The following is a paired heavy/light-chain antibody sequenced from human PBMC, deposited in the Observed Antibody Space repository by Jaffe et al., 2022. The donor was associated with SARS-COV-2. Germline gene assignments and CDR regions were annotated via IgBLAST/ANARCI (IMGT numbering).Light chain of an antibody. CDR2: DVS. CDR3: SSYSNTAHWV. Sequence: QSALTQPASVSGSPGQSITISCTGSSSDVGGYNYVSWYQQHPGKAPKLLMSDVSNRPAGVSNRFSGSKSGNTASLTISGLQAEDEADYYCSSYSNTAHWVFGGGTKATVL. J-gene: IGLJ3*02. V-gene: IGLV2-14*01. CDR1: SSDVGGYNY.
Heavy chain of an antibody. Sequence: QITLKESGPTLVKPTQTLTLTCTFSGFSLNDAGGGLGWIRQPPGKALEWLAVIYFNDDRRYRPSLKSRLTIITDTSKNQVVLTMTDMDPVDTGTYYCAHKGLWLYNFDQWGQGTLVTVSS. D-gene: IGHD3-22*01. CDR1: GFSLNDAGGG. CDR2: IYFNDDR. CDR3: AHKGLWLYNFDQ. J-gene: IGHJ4*02. V-gene: IGHV2-5*01.